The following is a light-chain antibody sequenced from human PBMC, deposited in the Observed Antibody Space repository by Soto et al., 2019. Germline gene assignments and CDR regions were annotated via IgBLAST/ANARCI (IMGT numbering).Light chain of an antibody. Sequence: EIVLTQSPATRSLSPGEGGTLSCRASQSVSSYLAWYQQKPGQAPRPLIYDASNRATGIPARFSGSGSGTDFTLTISSLEPEDFAVYYCQQRSNWPPTFGQGTKVDIK. J-gene: IGKJ1*01. CDR1: QSVSSY. CDR3: QQRSNWPPT. CDR2: DAS. V-gene: IGKV3-11*01.